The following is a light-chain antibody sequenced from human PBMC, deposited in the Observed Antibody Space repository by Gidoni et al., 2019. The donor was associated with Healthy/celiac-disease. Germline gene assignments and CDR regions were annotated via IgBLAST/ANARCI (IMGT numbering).Light chain of an antibody. CDR3: MQARQTSLT. CDR2: WGS. Sequence: DIVMTQSPLSLPVTPGEPASISCRSSQSLLHSNGYNYLDWYLQKPGQAPQLLIYWGSTRASGVPDRFSGSGSGTDFTLKISRVEAEDFGVYYCMQARQTSLTFGPGTKVDIK. CDR1: QSLLHSNGYNY. J-gene: IGKJ3*01. V-gene: IGKV2-28*01.